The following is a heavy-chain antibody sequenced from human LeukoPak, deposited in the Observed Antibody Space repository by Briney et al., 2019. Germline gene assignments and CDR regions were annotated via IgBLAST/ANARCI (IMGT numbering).Heavy chain of an antibody. J-gene: IGHJ3*02. Sequence: SETLSLTCTVSGGSVSSGSYYWSWIRQPPGKGLEWIGYIYYSGSTNYNPSLKSRVTISVDTSKNQFSLRLSSVTAADTAVYYCARETRLHSGSYSNDAFDIWGQGTMVTVSS. V-gene: IGHV4-61*01. CDR3: ARETRLHSGSYSNDAFDI. CDR1: GGSVSSGSYY. CDR2: IYYSGST. D-gene: IGHD1-26*01.